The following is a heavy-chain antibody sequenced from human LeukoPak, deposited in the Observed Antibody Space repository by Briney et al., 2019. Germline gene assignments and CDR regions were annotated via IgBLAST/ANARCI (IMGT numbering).Heavy chain of an antibody. CDR2: IYSGGST. CDR3: ARDRDWNYYFFDY. V-gene: IGHV4-4*07. J-gene: IGHJ4*02. CDR1: GGSLRNYF. D-gene: IGHD1-7*01. Sequence: SETLSLTCSVSGGSLRNYFWTWIRQPAGKGLEWIGRIYSGGSTDYNPSLKSRVTMSVDTFSNEFSLKLTSVTVADTAVYYCARDRDWNYYFFDYWGQGILVTVSS.